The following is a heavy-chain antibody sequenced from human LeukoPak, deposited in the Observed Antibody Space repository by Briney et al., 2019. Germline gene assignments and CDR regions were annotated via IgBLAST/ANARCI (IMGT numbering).Heavy chain of an antibody. CDR1: GGTFSSYA. V-gene: IGHV1-69*13. CDR3: AREGGLDGYNSYFDH. Sequence: ASVKVSCKASGGTFSSYAISWVRQAPGQGLEWMGGIIPIFGTANYAQKFQGRVTITADESTSTAYMELSSLRSEDTAVYYCAREGGLDGYNSYFDHWGQGTLVTVSS. CDR2: IIPIFGTA. D-gene: IGHD5-24*01. J-gene: IGHJ4*02.